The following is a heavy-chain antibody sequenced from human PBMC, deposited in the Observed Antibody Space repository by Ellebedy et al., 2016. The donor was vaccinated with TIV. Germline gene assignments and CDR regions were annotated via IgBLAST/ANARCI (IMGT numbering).Heavy chain of an antibody. V-gene: IGHV4-59*01. CDR3: ARGKPDGDSDY. Sequence: MPSETLSLTCTVSGGSISSNYWSWIRKPPGKGLEWIGYLYYTGSTSYNPSLESRLTISIDTSKNQFSLKLTSVTAADTAVYYCARGKPDGDSDYWGQGTLVTVSS. J-gene: IGHJ4*02. CDR2: LYYTGST. D-gene: IGHD2-21*02. CDR1: GGSISSNY.